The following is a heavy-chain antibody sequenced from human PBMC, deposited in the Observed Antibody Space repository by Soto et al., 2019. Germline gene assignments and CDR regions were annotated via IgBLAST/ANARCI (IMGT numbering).Heavy chain of an antibody. CDR1: GYTFTSYD. J-gene: IGHJ3*02. V-gene: IGHV1-8*01. Sequence: ASVKVSCKASGYTFTSYDINWVRQATGQGLEWMGWMNPNSGNTGYAQKFQGRVTMTRNTSISTAYMELSSLRSEDMAVYYCARGLAPNDAFDIWGQGTMVTVSS. CDR3: ARGLAPNDAFDI. CDR2: MNPNSGNT.